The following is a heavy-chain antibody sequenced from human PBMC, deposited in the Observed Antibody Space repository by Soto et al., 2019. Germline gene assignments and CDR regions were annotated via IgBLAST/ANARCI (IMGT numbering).Heavy chain of an antibody. CDR3: ARGAQPYYYDSSGYYPSGPYGMDV. J-gene: IGHJ6*02. Sequence: EASVKVSCKASGYTFTSYDINWVRQATGQGLEWMGWMNPNSGNTGYAQKFQGRVTMTRNTSISTAYMELSSLRSEDTAVYYCARGAQPYYYDSSGYYPSGPYGMDVWGQGTTVTVSS. CDR2: MNPNSGNT. V-gene: IGHV1-8*01. D-gene: IGHD3-22*01. CDR1: GYTFTSYD.